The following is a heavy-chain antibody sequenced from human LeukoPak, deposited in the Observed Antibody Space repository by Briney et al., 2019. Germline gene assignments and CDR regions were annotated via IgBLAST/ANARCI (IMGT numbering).Heavy chain of an antibody. J-gene: IGHJ5*02. Sequence: GGSLRLSCVASGLTFSSHGFHWVRQAPGKGLEWVAVIWYDGSKTYYADSVKGRFTISRDDPKNSLYLQMNSLRAEDTAVYYCARDRSQTRYYYDSSGYSTNWFDPWGQGTLVTVSS. CDR1: GLTFSSHG. V-gene: IGHV3-33*01. D-gene: IGHD3-22*01. CDR2: IWYDGSKT. CDR3: ARDRSQTRYYYDSSGYSTNWFDP.